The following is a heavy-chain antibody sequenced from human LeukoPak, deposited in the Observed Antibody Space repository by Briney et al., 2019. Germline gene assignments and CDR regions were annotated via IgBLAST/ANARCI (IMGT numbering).Heavy chain of an antibody. CDR2: ICGSGGNT. D-gene: IGHD3-10*01. J-gene: IGHJ4*02. Sequence: GGSLRLSCAASGFTFSSYAMSWVRQAPGKGLEWVSAICGSGGNTYYADSVKGRFIICRDNSKNTLYLQMNSLRAEDTAVYYCAKQPNRLLLFGELSVPLYYFDYWGQGTLVTVSS. CDR3: AKQPNRLLLFGELSVPLYYFDY. CDR1: GFTFSSYA. V-gene: IGHV3-23*01.